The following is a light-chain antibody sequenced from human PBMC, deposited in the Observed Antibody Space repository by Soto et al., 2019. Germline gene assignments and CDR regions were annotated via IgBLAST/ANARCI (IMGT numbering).Light chain of an antibody. CDR3: TSPTPGSLYV. CDR1: SSDVGNYNY. CDR2: MVS. Sequence: QAVLTQPASVSGSPGQSITISCTGTSSDVGNYNYVSWYQQYPGRVPKLLIYMVSNRPSGVSNRFSGSKSGNTASLTISGLQAEDDADYFCTSPTPGSLYVFGIATKVTVL. V-gene: IGLV2-14*01. J-gene: IGLJ1*01.